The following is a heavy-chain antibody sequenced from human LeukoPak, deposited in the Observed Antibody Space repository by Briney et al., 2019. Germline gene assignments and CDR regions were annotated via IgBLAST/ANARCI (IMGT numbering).Heavy chain of an antibody. CDR3: ARPNDYGGNSEAFDI. D-gene: IGHD4-23*01. CDR2: INHRGST. Sequence: SETLSLTCAVYSESFSTYYWNWIRQPPGKGLEWIGEINHRGSTTYNPSLKSRVTISVGTSKNHFSLKLSSVTAADTAVYYCARPNDYGGNSEAFDIWGQGTMVTVSS. CDR1: SESFSTYY. J-gene: IGHJ3*02. V-gene: IGHV4-34*01.